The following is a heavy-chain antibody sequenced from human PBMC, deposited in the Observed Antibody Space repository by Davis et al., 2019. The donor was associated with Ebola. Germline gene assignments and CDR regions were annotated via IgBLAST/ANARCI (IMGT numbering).Heavy chain of an antibody. Sequence: MPSETLSLTCAVSGGSISSGGYSWSWIRQPPGKGLEWIGYIYYSGSTNYNPSLKSRVTISVDTSKNQFSLKLSSVTAADTAVYYCARTGRYSSSWAPNWFDPWGQGTLVTVSS. CDR1: GGSISSGGYS. D-gene: IGHD6-13*01. V-gene: IGHV4-61*08. CDR2: IYYSGST. CDR3: ARTGRYSSSWAPNWFDP. J-gene: IGHJ5*02.